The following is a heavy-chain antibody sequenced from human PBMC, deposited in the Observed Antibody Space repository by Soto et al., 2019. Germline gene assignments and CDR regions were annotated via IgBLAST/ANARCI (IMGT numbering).Heavy chain of an antibody. V-gene: IGHV3-53*01. D-gene: IGHD3-22*01. Sequence: EVQLVESGGGLIQPGGSLRLSCAASGFTVRSNYVTWVRQAPGKGLEWVSVIYSGGSTFYADSVKGRFTISRDNSKNTLYLQLNSLRAEDTAVYYCARVRNDYDGSGYFDYWGRGTLVTVSS. J-gene: IGHJ4*02. CDR1: GFTVRSNY. CDR3: ARVRNDYDGSGYFDY. CDR2: IYSGGST.